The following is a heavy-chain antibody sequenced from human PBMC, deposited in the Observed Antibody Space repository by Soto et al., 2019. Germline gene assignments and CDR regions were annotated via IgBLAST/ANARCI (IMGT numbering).Heavy chain of an antibody. CDR2: IYPRDSDT. CDR3: ATPPSYYYRVDAFDV. J-gene: IGHJ3*01. CDR1: GYVFPTLW. Sequence: GESLKISCEASGYVFPTLWVAWVRQRPGKGLEWMGIIYPRDSDTRYSPSFQGQVTFSADKSVGTIYLQWNSLTASDTAIYYCATPPSYYYRVDAFDVWGQGTMVTVSS. D-gene: IGHD3-22*01. V-gene: IGHV5-51*01.